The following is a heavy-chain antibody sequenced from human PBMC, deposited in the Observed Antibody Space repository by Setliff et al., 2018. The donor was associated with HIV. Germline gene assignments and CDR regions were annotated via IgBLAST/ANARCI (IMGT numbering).Heavy chain of an antibody. J-gene: IGHJ6*02. Sequence: SVKVSCKTSGYTFTNYAMNWVRQAPGQGLEWMGGIIPIYGTANSAQKFQGRVTITADESTSTVYMDLRSLRSDDTAVYYCARYDSSGYYPSNYYNGMDVWGQGTTVTSP. CDR2: IIPIYGTA. CDR1: GYTFTNYA. CDR3: ARYDSSGYYPSNYYNGMDV. V-gene: IGHV1-69*13. D-gene: IGHD3-22*01.